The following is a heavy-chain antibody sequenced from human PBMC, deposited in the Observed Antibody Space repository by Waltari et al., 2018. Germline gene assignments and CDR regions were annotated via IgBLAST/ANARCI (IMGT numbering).Heavy chain of an antibody. CDR1: GFTFDNYA. J-gene: IGHJ4*02. Sequence: EVQLWESGGALVQPGGSLRLSCAASGFTFDNYAMIWVRQTPGKGLEWVSAISGNGVVAYYADSVKGRFTISRDNSKNTLYLQMNSLRVEDTVLYFCAKRRGYCTSSNCYSADYWGQGTLVTVSS. D-gene: IGHD2-15*01. CDR3: AKRRGYCTSSNCYSADY. V-gene: IGHV3-23*01. CDR2: ISGNGVVA.